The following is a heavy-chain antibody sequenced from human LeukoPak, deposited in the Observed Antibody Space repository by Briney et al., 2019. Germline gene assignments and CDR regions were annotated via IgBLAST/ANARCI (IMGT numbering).Heavy chain of an antibody. Sequence: GGSLRLSCTASGFTFSNAWMSWVRQAPGKGLEWVSATSGSGAKTFYADSVKGRFTISRDNSRNTLYLQMNSVRAEDTALYYCAKDQGAYAFDIWGQGTLVTVSS. CDR2: TSGSGAKT. CDR1: GFTFSNAW. D-gene: IGHD3-16*01. V-gene: IGHV3-23*01. CDR3: AKDQGAYAFDI. J-gene: IGHJ3*02.